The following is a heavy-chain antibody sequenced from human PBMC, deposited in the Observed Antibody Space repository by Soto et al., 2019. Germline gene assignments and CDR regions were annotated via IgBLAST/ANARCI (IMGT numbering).Heavy chain of an antibody. CDR2: IYDSGNT. D-gene: IGHD3-22*01. CDR3: ARDDSSGYHNWFDP. Sequence: SETLSLTCTVSGGSISSYYWSWIRHFPGKGLEWIGYIYDSGNTDYNPSLKSRVTISLDTSKNQFALRLSSVTAADTAVYYCARDDSSGYHNWFDPWGQGTLVTVSS. J-gene: IGHJ5*02. CDR1: GGSISSYY. V-gene: IGHV4-59*01.